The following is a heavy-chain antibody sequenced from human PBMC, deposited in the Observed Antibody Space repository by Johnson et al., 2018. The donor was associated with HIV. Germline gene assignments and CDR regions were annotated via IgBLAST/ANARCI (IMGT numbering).Heavy chain of an antibody. CDR2: ISYDGSNK. CDR3: AREAGTAFDI. J-gene: IGHJ3*02. CDR1: GFTFNSYG. Sequence: QVQLVESGGRVVQPGRSLRLSCAASGFTFNSYGMHWVRQAPGKGLEWVAVISYDGSNKYYADSVKGRFTISRDNSKNTLYLQMNSLRAEDTAVYYCAREAGTAFDIWGQGTMVTVSS. V-gene: IGHV3-30*19.